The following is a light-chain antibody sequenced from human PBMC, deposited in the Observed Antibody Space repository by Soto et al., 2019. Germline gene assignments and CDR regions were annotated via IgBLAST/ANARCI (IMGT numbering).Light chain of an antibody. V-gene: IGKV3-20*01. CDR1: QSVSTTS. CDR3: QQYGSSPQT. Sequence: EIVLTQSPVILSLSPGERATLSCRASQSVSTTSLAWYHQKPGQAPRLLIYGASFRATGIPDRFSGSGSGTHFTLTISRLEPEDFAVYYCQQYGSSPQTFGQGTKVDIK. CDR2: GAS. J-gene: IGKJ1*01.